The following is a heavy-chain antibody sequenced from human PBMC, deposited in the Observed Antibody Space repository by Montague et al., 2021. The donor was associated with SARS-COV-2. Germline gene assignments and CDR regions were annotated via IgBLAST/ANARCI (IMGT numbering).Heavy chain of an antibody. J-gene: IGHJ4*02. CDR3: ARGSVEITMMAVVFTGGIYYFDY. CDR1: GGSFSGYD. CDR2: NTDNGST. D-gene: IGHD3-22*01. V-gene: IGHV4-34*01. Sequence: SETLSLTCAVYGGSFSGYDWTWIRQSPGKGLEWIGENTDNGSTKYNKSLKSRVTVSSDKTKNKFSLKLKSVTAADTAVYYCARGSVEITMMAVVFTGGIYYFDYWGQGTLVIVSS.